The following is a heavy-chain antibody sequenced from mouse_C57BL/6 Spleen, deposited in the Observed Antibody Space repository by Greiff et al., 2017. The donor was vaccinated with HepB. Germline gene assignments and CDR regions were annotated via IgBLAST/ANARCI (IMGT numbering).Heavy chain of an antibody. D-gene: IGHD3-2*02. Sequence: QVHVKQPGAELVRPGSSVKLSCKASGYTFTSYWMHWVKQRPIQGLEWIGNIDPSDSETHYNQKFKDKATLTVDKSSSTAYMQLSSLTSEDSAVYYCARASQANAMDYWGQGTSVTVSS. CDR2: IDPSDSET. J-gene: IGHJ4*01. V-gene: IGHV1-52*01. CDR1: GYTFTSYW. CDR3: ARASQANAMDY.